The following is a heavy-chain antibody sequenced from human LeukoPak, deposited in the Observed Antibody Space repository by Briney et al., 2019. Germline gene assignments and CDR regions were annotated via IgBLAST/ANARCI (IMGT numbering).Heavy chain of an antibody. V-gene: IGHV5-51*01. CDR1: GYSFTSYW. D-gene: IGHD4-17*01. CDR2: IYPGDSDT. Sequence: GESLKISCKGSGYSFTSYWIGWVRQMPGKGLEWMGIIYPGDSDTRYSPSFQGQVTISADKSISTAYLQWSSLKASDTAMYYXXXXXXXXXXXXLYYYYGMDVWGQGTTVTVSS. J-gene: IGHJ6*02. CDR3: XXXXXXXXXXXLYYYYGMDV.